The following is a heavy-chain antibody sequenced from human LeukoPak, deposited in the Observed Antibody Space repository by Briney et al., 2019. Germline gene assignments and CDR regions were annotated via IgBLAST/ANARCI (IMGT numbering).Heavy chain of an antibody. Sequence: GPSLSPACAASGFTFTIYSMNWVRHARGKGLEWVPYISSSSSPIYYADSVKGRFTISRDNAKNSLYLQMNSLRAEDTAVYYCAEPGITMIGGVWGKGTTVTISS. CDR3: AEPGITMIGGV. J-gene: IGHJ6*04. D-gene: IGHD3-10*02. CDR2: ISSSSSPI. CDR1: GFTFTIYS. V-gene: IGHV3-48*01.